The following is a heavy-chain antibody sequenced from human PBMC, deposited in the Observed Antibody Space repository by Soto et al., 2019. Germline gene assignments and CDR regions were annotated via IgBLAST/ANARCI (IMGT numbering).Heavy chain of an antibody. J-gene: IGHJ3*02. CDR3: ARGFLEWLLRDGAFDI. D-gene: IGHD3-3*01. V-gene: IGHV4-4*02. Sequence: SETLSLTCAVSGGAIISSNCLSWVRHPPGKGLEWIGEIYHSGSTNYNPSLKRRVTISVDKSKNQFSLKLSSVTAADTAVYYCARGFLEWLLRDGAFDIWGQGTMVTVSS. CDR1: GGAIISSNC. CDR2: IYHSGST.